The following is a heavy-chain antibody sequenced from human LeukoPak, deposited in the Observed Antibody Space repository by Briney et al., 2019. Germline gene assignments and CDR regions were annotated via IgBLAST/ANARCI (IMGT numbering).Heavy chain of an antibody. CDR1: GYTFTSNY. CDR3: AKGGVAGTFDS. V-gene: IGHV1-46*01. Sequence: ASVKVSCKASGYTFTSNYIHWVRQAPGQGLEWMGLVNPSGGSTTYAQMFQGRVTMTRDTSTSTVYLELSSLRSEDTAVYYCAKGGVAGTFDSWGQGTLVTVSS. D-gene: IGHD6-19*01. CDR2: VNPSGGST. J-gene: IGHJ5*01.